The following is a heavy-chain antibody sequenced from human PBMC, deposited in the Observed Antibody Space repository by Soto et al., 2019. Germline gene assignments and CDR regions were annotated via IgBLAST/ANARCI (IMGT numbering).Heavy chain of an antibody. CDR2: IYYSGST. CDR1: GGSISSGVYY. J-gene: IGHJ4*02. Sequence: SETLSLTCTVSGGSISSGVYYWSWIRQPPGKGLDWIGYIYYSGSTYYNPSLKSRVTISVDTSENQFSLKLSSVTAADTAVYYCARVSLRGYFDYWGQGALVTVSS. CDR3: ARVSLRGYFDY. V-gene: IGHV4-30-4*01. D-gene: IGHD3-3*01.